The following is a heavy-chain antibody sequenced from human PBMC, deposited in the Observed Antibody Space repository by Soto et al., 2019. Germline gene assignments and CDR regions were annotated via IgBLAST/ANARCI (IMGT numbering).Heavy chain of an antibody. CDR1: GGSISSSSYY. Sequence: SETLSLTCTVSGGSISSSSYYWGWIRQPPGKGLEWIGSIYYSGSTYYNPSLKSRVTISVDTSKNQFSLKLSSVTAADTAVYYCAPQRLRFYWFDPWGQGTLVTVSS. V-gene: IGHV4-39*01. CDR3: APQRLRFYWFDP. D-gene: IGHD5-12*01. J-gene: IGHJ5*02. CDR2: IYYSGST.